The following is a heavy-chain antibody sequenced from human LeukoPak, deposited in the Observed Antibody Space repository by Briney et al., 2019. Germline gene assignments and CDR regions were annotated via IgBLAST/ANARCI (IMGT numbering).Heavy chain of an antibody. CDR2: ISGSGGST. Sequence: GGSLRLSCAASGFTFSSYGMSWVRQAPGKGLEGVSAISGSGGSTYYADSVKGRFTISRDNSKNTLYLQMNSLRAEDRAVYYCAKLLDYYGSGKGFDPWGQGTLVTVSS. J-gene: IGHJ5*02. CDR1: GFTFSSYG. CDR3: AKLLDYYGSGKGFDP. V-gene: IGHV3-23*01. D-gene: IGHD3-10*01.